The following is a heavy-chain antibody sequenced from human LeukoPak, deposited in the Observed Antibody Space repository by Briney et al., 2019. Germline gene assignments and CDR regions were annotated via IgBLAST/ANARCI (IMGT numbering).Heavy chain of an antibody. Sequence: SVKVSCKASGGTFSGYAISWVRQAPGQGLEWMGRIIPIFGTANYAQKFQGRVTITTDESTSTAYMELSSLRSEDTAVYYCARDGGAGYSSGLEYYWGQGTLVTVSS. CDR2: IIPIFGTA. D-gene: IGHD6-19*01. CDR1: GGTFSGYA. V-gene: IGHV1-69*05. CDR3: ARDGGAGYSSGLEYY. J-gene: IGHJ4*02.